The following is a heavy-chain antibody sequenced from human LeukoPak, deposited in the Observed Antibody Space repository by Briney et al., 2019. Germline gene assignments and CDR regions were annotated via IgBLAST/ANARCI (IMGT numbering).Heavy chain of an antibody. CDR2: INHSGST. V-gene: IGHV4-34*01. CDR3: ARQYSGDSRSPFFDY. Sequence: PSETLSLTCAVYGGSFSGYYWSWIRQPPGKGLEWIGEINHSGSTNYNPSLKSRVIISVDASKNQFSLKLNSVTAADTAVYYCARQYSGDSRSPFFDYWGQGTLVTVSS. J-gene: IGHJ4*02. CDR1: GGSFSGYY. D-gene: IGHD5-18*01.